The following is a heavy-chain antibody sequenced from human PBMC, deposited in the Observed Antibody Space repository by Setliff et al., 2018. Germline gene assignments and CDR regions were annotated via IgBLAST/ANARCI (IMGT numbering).Heavy chain of an antibody. CDR3: ARGLEGEDYFYYMDV. CDR1: GGFISSREYY. V-gene: IGHV4-39*07. J-gene: IGHJ6*03. Sequence: SETLSLTCTVSGGFISSREYYWAWIRQAPGKGLEWIGEIYHSGSINYNPSLKSRVTMSVDKSKNQCSLKLTSVTAADMAVYYCARGLEGEDYFYYMDVWGKGNTVTAP. CDR2: IYHSGSI. D-gene: IGHD2-21*01.